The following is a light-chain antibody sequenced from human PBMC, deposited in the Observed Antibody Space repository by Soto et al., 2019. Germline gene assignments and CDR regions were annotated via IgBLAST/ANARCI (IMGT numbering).Light chain of an antibody. Sequence: QSVLTQPPSASGTPGQRVTISCCGSSSNIGSNYVYWYQQFPGSAPKLLIYRNDQRPSGVPDRFSGSKSGTSASLAISGPRSEDEADYYCAAWVDSLSAVVFGGGTKLTVL. CDR3: AAWVDSLSAVV. CDR2: RND. CDR1: SSNIGSNY. V-gene: IGLV1-47*01. J-gene: IGLJ2*01.